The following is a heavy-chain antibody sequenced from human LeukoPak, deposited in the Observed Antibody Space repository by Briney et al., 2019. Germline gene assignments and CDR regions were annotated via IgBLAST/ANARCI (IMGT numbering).Heavy chain of an antibody. CDR1: GGSFSGYY. V-gene: IGHV4-34*01. Sequence: SETLSLTCDVYGGSFSGYYWSWIRQPPGKGLEWIGEINQSGSTNYNPPLKSRVTISVDTSRNQFSLKLSFVTAADTALYYCARGQWEPRFDNWGQGTLVTVSS. CDR3: ARGQWEPRFDN. D-gene: IGHD1-26*01. CDR2: INQSGST. J-gene: IGHJ4*02.